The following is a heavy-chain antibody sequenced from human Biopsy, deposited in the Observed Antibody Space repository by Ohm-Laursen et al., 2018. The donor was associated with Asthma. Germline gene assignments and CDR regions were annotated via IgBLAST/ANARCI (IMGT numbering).Heavy chain of an antibody. V-gene: IGHV4-39*01. J-gene: IGHJ5*02. CDR3: ARHWSGNGWEDVHNWFDP. CDR1: GASITTPNY. Sequence: SQTLSLTCAVSGASITTPNYWAWIRQPPGRGLEWLGSIYYTGNSFYSSSLRSRLTMSVAISRSQFSLRLTSVTAADRGVYYCARHWSGNGWEDVHNWFDPWGPGIGVTVSS. D-gene: IGHD1-26*01. CDR2: IYYTGNS.